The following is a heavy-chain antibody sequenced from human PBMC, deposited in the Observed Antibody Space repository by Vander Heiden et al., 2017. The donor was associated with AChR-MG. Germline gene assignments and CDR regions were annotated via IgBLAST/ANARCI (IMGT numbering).Heavy chain of an antibody. J-gene: IGHJ4*02. CDR2: IWYDGSNK. V-gene: IGHV3-33*01. CDR1: GFTFSSYG. D-gene: IGHD5-12*01. CDR3: AREMATIKDY. Sequence: VQLVESGGGVVQPGRSLRPSCAASGFTFSSYGMHWGRQAPGKGLEWVAVIWYDGSNKYYADSVKGRFTISRDNSKNTLYLQMNSLRAEDTAVYYCAREMATIKDYWGQGTLVTVSS.